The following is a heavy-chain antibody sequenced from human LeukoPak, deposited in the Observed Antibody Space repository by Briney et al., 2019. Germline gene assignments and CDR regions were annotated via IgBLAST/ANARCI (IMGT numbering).Heavy chain of an antibody. CDR1: GFTFSNYA. CDR3: AKGQTGNCYSAIVY. V-gene: IGHV3-23*01. J-gene: IGHJ4*02. Sequence: PGGSLRLSCTASGFTFSNYAKRWVRQAPGEGLEWISVICGSNNSTYYADSVKGRFTISRDNSKNMLYLEMNSLRAEDTAVYYCAKGQTGNCYSAIVYWGQRALVTVSS. CDR2: ICGSNNST. D-gene: IGHD2-15*01.